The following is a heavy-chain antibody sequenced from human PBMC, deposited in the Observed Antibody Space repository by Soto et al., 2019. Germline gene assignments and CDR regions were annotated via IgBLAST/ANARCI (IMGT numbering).Heavy chain of an antibody. V-gene: IGHV3-30-3*01. J-gene: IGHJ3*02. CDR2: ISDDGDKV. Sequence: QVQLVESGGGVVQPGRSLRLSCAASEFTFSDYAMHWVRQAPGKGLEWVAVISDDGDKVFYADTMKDRLTNSRDNSKSTLFLQLTSLGPEDTALYVCARAHYRDSSSPNGQAFDIWGQGALVTVSS. D-gene: IGHD3-22*01. CDR3: ARAHYRDSSSPNGQAFDI. CDR1: EFTFSDYA.